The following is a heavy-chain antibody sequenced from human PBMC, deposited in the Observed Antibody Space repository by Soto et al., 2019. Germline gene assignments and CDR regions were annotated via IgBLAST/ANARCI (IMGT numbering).Heavy chain of an antibody. CDR3: ARETKFYGFWSGYYRFDT. J-gene: IGHJ5*02. D-gene: IGHD3-3*01. CDR1: GYSFNSYG. V-gene: IGHV1-18*01. Sequence: QTQLVQSGPEVKNPGASVKVSCKASGYSFNSYGISWVRQAPGQGLEWMGWISASSGNTSYAQELQGRVTMTTDTATSTAYMELRSLTSDDTAVYYCARETKFYGFWSGYYRFDTWGQGTLVCVSS. CDR2: ISASSGNT.